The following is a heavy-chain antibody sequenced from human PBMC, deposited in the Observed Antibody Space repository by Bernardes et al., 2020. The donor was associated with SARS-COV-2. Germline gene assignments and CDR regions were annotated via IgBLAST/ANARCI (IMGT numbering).Heavy chain of an antibody. V-gene: IGHV3-74*01. CDR1: GFTFSSYW. D-gene: IGHD6-13*01. CDR3: ARDPGFAAGIFFDY. Sequence: GSLSLSCAASGFTFSSYWMHWVRPVPGRGLVWLSRIKTDGSTTNYADPVKGRFTISRDNSKNTLYLQMNSLRDEDTAVYYCARDPGFAAGIFFDYWGQGTLVTVSS. CDR2: IKTDGSTT. J-gene: IGHJ4*02.